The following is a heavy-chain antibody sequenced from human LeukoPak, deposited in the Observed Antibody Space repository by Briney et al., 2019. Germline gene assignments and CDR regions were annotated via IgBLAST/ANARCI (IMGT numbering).Heavy chain of an antibody. CDR1: RVTPRNYG. D-gene: IGHD6-6*01. CDR2: ISSTSTSI. CDR3: ARGGAARPDI. Sequence: VGSLRLSCAPSRVTPRNYGMNSVRQAPGKGVEWVSYISSTSTSIDYADSVRGRFTISRDKARNSLYLQMNSLRADDMAVYYCARGGAARPDIWGQGTMVIVSS. J-gene: IGHJ3*02. V-gene: IGHV3-48*01.